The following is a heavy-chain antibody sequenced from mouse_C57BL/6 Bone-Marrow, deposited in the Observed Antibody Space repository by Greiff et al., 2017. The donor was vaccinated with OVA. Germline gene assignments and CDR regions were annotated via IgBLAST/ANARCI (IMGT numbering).Heavy chain of an antibody. CDR2: ISDGGSYT. J-gene: IGHJ2*01. CDR3: ARDVNYYGSSYADY. V-gene: IGHV5-4*01. CDR1: GFTFSSYA. Sequence: EVQVVESGGGLVKPGGSLKLSCAASGFTFSSYAMSWVRQTPEKRLEWVATISDGGSYTYYPDNVKGRFTISRDNAKNNLYLQMSHLKSEDTAMYYCARDVNYYGSSYADYWGQGTTLTVSS. D-gene: IGHD1-1*01.